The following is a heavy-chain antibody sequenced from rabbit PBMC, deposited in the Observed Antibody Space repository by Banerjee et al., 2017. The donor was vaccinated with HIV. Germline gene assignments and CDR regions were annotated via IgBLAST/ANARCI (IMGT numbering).Heavy chain of an antibody. V-gene: IGHV1S45*01. CDR3: ARDGL. J-gene: IGHJ4*01. CDR2: IYTADGNT. CDR1: GFDLGSNYC. Sequence: QQQLEESGGGLVKPEGSLTLTCKASGFDLGSNYCMCWVRQAPGKGLEWIGCIYTADGNTYYANWAKGRFTISKTSSTTVTLQLSSLTATDTAMYFCARDGLWGPGTLVTVS.